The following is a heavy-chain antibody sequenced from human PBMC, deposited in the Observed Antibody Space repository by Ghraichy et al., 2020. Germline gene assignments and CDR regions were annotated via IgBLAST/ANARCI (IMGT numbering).Heavy chain of an antibody. CDR3: ARVLGGWYYDY. CDR2: INHSGST. D-gene: IGHD6-19*01. J-gene: IGHJ4*02. V-gene: IGHV4-34*01. Sequence: ETLSLTCAVYGGSFSGYYWSWIRQPPGKGLEWIGEINHSGSTNYNPSLKSRVTISVDTSKNQFSLKLSSVTAADTAVYYCARVLGGWYYDYWGQGTLVTVSS. CDR1: GGSFSGYY.